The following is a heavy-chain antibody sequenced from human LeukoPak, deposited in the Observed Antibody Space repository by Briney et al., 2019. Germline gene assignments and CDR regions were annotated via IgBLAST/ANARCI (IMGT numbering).Heavy chain of an antibody. D-gene: IGHD3-16*02. CDR2: INPNSGGT. V-gene: IGHV1-2*02. Sequence: ASVKVSCKASGYTFTVYYMYWVRQAPGQGLEWMGWINPNSGGTNYAQKFQGRVTITRDTSISTSYMDLGRLRSNDTAVYYCASGRTLSSLGELSSDSFDSWGQGALVTVSS. CDR3: ASGRTLSSLGELSSDSFDS. CDR1: GYTFTVYY. J-gene: IGHJ4*02.